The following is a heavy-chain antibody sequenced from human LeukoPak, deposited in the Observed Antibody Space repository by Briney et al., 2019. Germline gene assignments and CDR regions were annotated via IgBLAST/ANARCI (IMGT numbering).Heavy chain of an antibody. J-gene: IGHJ4*02. CDR2: IKQDGSEK. Sequence: GGSLRLSCAASRSSFSTYWMSWVRQAPGKGLEWVANIKQDGSEKYYVDSVKGRFTISRDNAKNSLYLQMNSLRAEDTAVYYCAGGGATFDYWGQGTLVTVSS. V-gene: IGHV3-7*01. CDR1: RSSFSTYW. CDR3: AGGGATFDY. D-gene: IGHD1-26*01.